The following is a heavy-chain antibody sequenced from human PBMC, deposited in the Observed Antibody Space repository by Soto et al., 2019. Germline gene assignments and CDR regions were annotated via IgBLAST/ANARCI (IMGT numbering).Heavy chain of an antibody. V-gene: IGHV1-8*01. Sequence: ASVKVSCKASGYSFASLDINWVRQTAGQGLEWMGWMQPSTGRTGYAQKFQGRVTMTRDTSINTAYMELTTLTSDDTAFYYCARGVSAGVDYWGQGTLVTVSS. CDR2: MQPSTGRT. CDR3: ARGVSAGVDY. D-gene: IGHD1-26*01. CDR1: GYSFASLD. J-gene: IGHJ4*02.